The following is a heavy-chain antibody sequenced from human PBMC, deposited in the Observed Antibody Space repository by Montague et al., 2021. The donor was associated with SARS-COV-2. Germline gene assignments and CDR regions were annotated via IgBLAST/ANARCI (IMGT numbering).Heavy chain of an antibody. CDR2: IYHDGST. Sequence: SETLSLTCTVSGGGSISSSHWWSWVRQPPGKGLEWIGEIYHDGSTNYNPSLKSRLTISVDKSKNQFSLKLSSVTAADTAVYYCARFTSTGSWSYYIFDYWGQGTLVTVSP. CDR1: GGGSISSSHW. D-gene: IGHD1-26*01. CDR3: ARFTSTGSWSYYIFDY. J-gene: IGHJ4*02. V-gene: IGHV4-4*02.